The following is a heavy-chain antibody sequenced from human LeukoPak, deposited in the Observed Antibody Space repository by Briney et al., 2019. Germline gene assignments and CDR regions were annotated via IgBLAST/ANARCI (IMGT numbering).Heavy chain of an antibody. J-gene: IGHJ4*02. CDR1: GYTFTGYY. D-gene: IGHD1-7*01. Sequence: ASVKVSCKASGYTFTGYYMHWVRQAPGQGLEWMGWLNPDSAGTNYAQRFQGRVTTTRDPSISTAYMELSRLKSDDTAVYYCARSNWNYDLPGYYFDYWGQGTLVTVSS. CDR2: LNPDSAGT. CDR3: ARSNWNYDLPGYYFDY. V-gene: IGHV1-2*02.